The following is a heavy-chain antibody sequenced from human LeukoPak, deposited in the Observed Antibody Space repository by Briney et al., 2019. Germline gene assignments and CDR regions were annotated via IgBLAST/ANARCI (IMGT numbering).Heavy chain of an antibody. CDR2: ISPNSGGT. V-gene: IGHV1-2*02. CDR1: GYTFTDYY. J-gene: IGHJ5*02. D-gene: IGHD3-16*01. Sequence: ASVKVSRKASGYTFTDYYMHWVRQAPGQGLEWMGWISPNSGGTNCAQKFQGRVTMTRDTSISTAYMELSRLRSDDTAVYYCARDYVGDNWFDPWGQGTLVTVSS. CDR3: ARDYVGDNWFDP.